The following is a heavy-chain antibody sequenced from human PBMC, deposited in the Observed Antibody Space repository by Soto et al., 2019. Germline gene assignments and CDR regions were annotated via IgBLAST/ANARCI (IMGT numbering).Heavy chain of an antibody. CDR2: ISSSGSTI. J-gene: IGHJ5*02. V-gene: IGHV3-11*01. Sequence: QVKLVESGGGLVKPGGSLRLSCAASGFTFSDYYMSWIRQAPGKGLEWVPYISSSGSTIYYADSVKGRFTISRDNAKNSLYLQMNSLRAEDTAVYYCASTVGRITIFGVVPNWFDPWGQGTLVTVSS. CDR3: ASTVGRITIFGVVPNWFDP. D-gene: IGHD3-3*01. CDR1: GFTFSDYY.